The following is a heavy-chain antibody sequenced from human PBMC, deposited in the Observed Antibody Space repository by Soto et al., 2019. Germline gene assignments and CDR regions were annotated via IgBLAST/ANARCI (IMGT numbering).Heavy chain of an antibody. V-gene: IGHV1-69*13. Sequence: SVKVSCKASGGSFRSNALSWVRQAPGQGLEWMGGIIPIFGIANYAQRFQGRVTITADESTGTAYMDLSSLRSEDTAVYYCARVGEHCGGACPQYFXHWGQGTLVXVSS. CDR3: ARVGEHCGGACPQYFXH. CDR1: GGSFRSNA. D-gene: IGHD2-21*02. J-gene: IGHJ1*01. CDR2: IIPIFGIA.